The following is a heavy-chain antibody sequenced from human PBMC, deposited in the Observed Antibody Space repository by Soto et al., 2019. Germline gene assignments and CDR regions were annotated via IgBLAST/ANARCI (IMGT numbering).Heavy chain of an antibody. V-gene: IGHV3-30-3*01. Sequence: QVQVVESGGGVVQPGRSLRLSCAASGFTFSTYTMHWVRQAPGKGLEWVARISSDGSNKYYADSVKGRFTISRDNSKNTLYLQMNSLRGEDTAVYYCMRAPASRWHTFDYWGQGTLVTVSS. CDR3: MRAPASRWHTFDY. CDR2: ISSDGSNK. CDR1: GFTFSTYT. D-gene: IGHD6-13*01. J-gene: IGHJ4*02.